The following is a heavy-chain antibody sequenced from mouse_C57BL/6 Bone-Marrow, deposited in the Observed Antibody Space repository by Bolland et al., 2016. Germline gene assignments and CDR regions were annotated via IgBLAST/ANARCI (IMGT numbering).Heavy chain of an antibody. CDR3: AKLGLPYYFDY. CDR2: T. D-gene: IGHD4-1*01. Sequence: TSYNQKFKGKATLTVDQSSSTAYMQLNSLTSEDSAVYYCAKLGLPYYFDYWGQGTT. V-gene: IGHV1-39*01. J-gene: IGHJ2*01.